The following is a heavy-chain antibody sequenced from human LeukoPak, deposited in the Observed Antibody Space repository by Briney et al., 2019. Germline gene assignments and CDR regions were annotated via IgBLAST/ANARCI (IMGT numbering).Heavy chain of an antibody. CDR1: GFAFSSYA. V-gene: IGHV3-23*01. Sequence: GGSLRLSCVASGFAFSSYAMSWVRQAPGKGLEWVSVISGSSGTTYYADSVKGRFTISRDNSKNTLYLQMNSLRAEDTAVYYCAKGGWGIAVNYWGQGTLVTVSS. J-gene: IGHJ4*02. CDR2: ISGSSGTT. CDR3: AKGGWGIAVNY. D-gene: IGHD6-19*01.